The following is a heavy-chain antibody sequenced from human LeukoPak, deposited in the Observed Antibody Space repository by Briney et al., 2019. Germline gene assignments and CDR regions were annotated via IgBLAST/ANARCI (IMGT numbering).Heavy chain of an antibody. J-gene: IGHJ4*02. V-gene: IGHV4-59*12. D-gene: IGHD3-10*01. Sequence: SETLSLTCTVSGGSISSYYWSWIRQPPGKGLEWIGYIYYSGSTNYNPSLKSRVTISVDTSKNQFSLKLSSVTAADTAVYYCARGITMVRGVLAAHDYWGQGTLVTVSS. CDR2: IYYSGST. CDR1: GGSISSYY. CDR3: ARGITMVRGVLAAHDY.